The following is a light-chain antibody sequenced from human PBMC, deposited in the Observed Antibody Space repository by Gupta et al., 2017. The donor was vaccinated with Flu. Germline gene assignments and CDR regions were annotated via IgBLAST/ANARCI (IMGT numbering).Light chain of an antibody. CDR3: SSHAGRVTWV. CDR1: SNDVGGYNR. J-gene: IGLJ1*01. CDR2: DVT. V-gene: IGLV2-11*01. Sequence: QSAPTQPRSVSGSPGQSVTISCTGTSNDVGGYNRVSWYEQRPGKAPKLILDDVTERPSGVPDRFSGSKSGNTASLTISGLQADDEADYYCSSHAGRVTWVFGTGTTVTVL.